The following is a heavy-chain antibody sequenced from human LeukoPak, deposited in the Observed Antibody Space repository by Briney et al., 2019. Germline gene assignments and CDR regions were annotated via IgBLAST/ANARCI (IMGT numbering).Heavy chain of an antibody. CDR2: IYSGGST. V-gene: IGHV3-53*01. CDR3: ARYPSDQYSFDY. J-gene: IGHJ4*02. Sequence: PGGSLRLSCAASGFTFSSNYMSWVRQAPGKGLECVSVIYSGGSTYYADSVKGRFTISRDNSKNTLYLQMKSLRAEDTAVYYCARYPSDQYSFDYWGQGTLVTVSS. CDR1: GFTFSSNY.